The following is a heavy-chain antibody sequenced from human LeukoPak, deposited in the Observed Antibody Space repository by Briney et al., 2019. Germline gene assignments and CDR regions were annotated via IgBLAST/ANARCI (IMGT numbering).Heavy chain of an antibody. CDR2: ISGDGGST. V-gene: IGHV3-43*02. D-gene: IGHD6-19*01. CDR1: GFTFDDYA. CDR3: AKDTSSGWYDSPDY. Sequence: GGSLRLSCAASGFTFDDYAMHWVRQAPGKGLEWVSLISGDGGSTYYADSVKGRFTISRDNSKNSLYLQMNGLRTEDTALYYCAKDTSSGWYDSPDYWGQGTLVTVSS. J-gene: IGHJ4*02.